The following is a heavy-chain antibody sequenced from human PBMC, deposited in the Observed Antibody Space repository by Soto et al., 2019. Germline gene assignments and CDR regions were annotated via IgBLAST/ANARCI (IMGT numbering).Heavy chain of an antibody. V-gene: IGHV3-23*01. Sequence: PGGSLRLSCAASGFTFSNYAMSWVRQAPGKGLEWVSVITVSGDVTYYADSVKGRFTISRDNSKNTLYLQVNSLRAEDTAVYYCAKDRELSGWYNGYFDYWGQGTLVTVSS. CDR3: AKDRELSGWYNGYFDY. CDR1: GFTFSNYA. CDR2: ITVSGDVT. J-gene: IGHJ4*02. D-gene: IGHD6-19*01.